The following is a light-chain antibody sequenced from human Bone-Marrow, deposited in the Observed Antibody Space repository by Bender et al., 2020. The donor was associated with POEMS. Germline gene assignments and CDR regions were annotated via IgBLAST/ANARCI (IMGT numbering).Light chain of an antibody. CDR1: SSDFGAYNY. V-gene: IGLV2-14*03. Sequence: QSALTQPASVSGSPGQSITISCTGASSDFGAYNYVSWYQQHPAKAPKLLIYDVTKRPSGVPARFSGSKSGTSASLAISDIQSEDEGDYYCSSWDDSLSGWVFGGGTKLTVL. J-gene: IGLJ3*02. CDR3: SSWDDSLSGWV. CDR2: DVT.